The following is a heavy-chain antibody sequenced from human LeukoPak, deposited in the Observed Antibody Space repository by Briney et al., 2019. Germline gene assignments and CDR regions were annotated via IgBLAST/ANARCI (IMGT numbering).Heavy chain of an antibody. D-gene: IGHD2-15*01. CDR2: IDWDDDK. J-gene: IGHJ5*02. Sequence: ESGPTLVKPTQTLTLTCTFSGFSLSTSGMCGSWIRQPPGKALEWLARIDWDDDKYYSTSLKTRLTISKDTSKNQAVLTMTNMDPVDTATYYCARTLLGSNWFDPWGQGTLVTVSS. CDR1: GFSLSTSGMC. CDR3: ARTLLGSNWFDP. V-gene: IGHV2-70*11.